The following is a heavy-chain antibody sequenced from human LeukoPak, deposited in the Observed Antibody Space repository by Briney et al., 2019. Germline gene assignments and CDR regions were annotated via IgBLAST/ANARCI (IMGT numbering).Heavy chain of an antibody. D-gene: IGHD6-19*01. CDR2: ISGSGGST. V-gene: IGHV3-23*01. Sequence: PGGSLRLSCAASGFTFSSYSMNWVRQAPGKGLEWVSAISGSGGSTYYADSVKGRFTISRDNSKNTLYLQMNSLRAEDTAVYYCAKDFRSGWELDYWGQGTLVTVSS. J-gene: IGHJ4*02. CDR3: AKDFRSGWELDY. CDR1: GFTFSSYS.